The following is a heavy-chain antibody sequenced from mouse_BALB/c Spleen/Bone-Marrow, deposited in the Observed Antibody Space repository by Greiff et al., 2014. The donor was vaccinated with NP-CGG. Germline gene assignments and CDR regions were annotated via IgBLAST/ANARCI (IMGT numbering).Heavy chain of an antibody. J-gene: IGHJ4*01. CDR3: ARNWDY. V-gene: IGHV2-6*02. CDR2: IWTDGST. Sequence: QVQLKESGPGLVAPSQSLSITCTVSGFSLTNYGVHWFRQPPGKGLEWLGVIWTDGSTAYNSALKSRLSITKDNSKSQIFLKMNSPQTDDTAMYFCARNWDYWGQGTSVTVSS. CDR1: GFSLTNYG.